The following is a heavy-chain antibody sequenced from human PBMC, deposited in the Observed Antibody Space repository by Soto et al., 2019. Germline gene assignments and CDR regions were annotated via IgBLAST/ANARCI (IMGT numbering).Heavy chain of an antibody. CDR2: ISYDGSNK. J-gene: IGHJ4*02. CDR1: GFTFSHYG. V-gene: IGHV3-30*18. CDR3: AKEEMATIDY. Sequence: QVQLVESGGGVVQPGRSLRLSCAASGFTFSHYGMQWVHQAPGKGLEWVAVISYDGSNKYYADSVKGRFTISRDNSKDTLFLQMNSLRAEDTAVYFCAKEEMATIDYWGQGSLVTVSS.